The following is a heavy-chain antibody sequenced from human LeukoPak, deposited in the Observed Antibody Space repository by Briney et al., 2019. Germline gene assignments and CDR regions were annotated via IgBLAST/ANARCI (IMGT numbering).Heavy chain of an antibody. CDR3: ARGYSGSYAAFDI. D-gene: IGHD1-26*01. J-gene: IGHJ3*02. Sequence: GGSLRLSCAASGFIFSDYYMSWIRQAPGKGLEWVSYISSSGSTMYYTDSVKGRFTISRDNAKNSLYLQMNSLRAEDTALYYCARGYSGSYAAFDIWGQGTMVTVSS. V-gene: IGHV3-11*01. CDR1: GFIFSDYY. CDR2: ISSSGSTM.